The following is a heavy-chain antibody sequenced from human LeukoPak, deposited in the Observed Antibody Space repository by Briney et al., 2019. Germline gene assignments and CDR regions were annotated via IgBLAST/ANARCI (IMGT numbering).Heavy chain of an antibody. Sequence: SETLSLTCTVSGGSISSSSYYWGWIRQPPGKGLEWIGSIYYSGSTYYNPSLKSRVTISVDTSKNQFSLKLSSVTAADTAVYYCARHPPYTVTTGRSPWFDPWGQGTLVTVSS. V-gene: IGHV4-39*01. J-gene: IGHJ5*02. CDR3: ARHPPYTVTTGRSPWFDP. CDR1: GGSISSSSYY. D-gene: IGHD4-17*01. CDR2: IYYSGST.